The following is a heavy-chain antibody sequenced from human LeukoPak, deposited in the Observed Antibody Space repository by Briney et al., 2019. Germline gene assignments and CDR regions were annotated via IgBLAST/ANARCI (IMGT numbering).Heavy chain of an antibody. CDR3: AREPYDYVWGSYPVGYFDY. D-gene: IGHD3-16*02. J-gene: IGHJ4*02. Sequence: SQTLSLTCTVSGGSISSGDYYWSWIRQLPGKGLEWIGYIYYSGSTYYNPSLKSRVTISVDTSKNQFSLKLSSVTAADTAVYYCAREPYDYVWGSYPVGYFDYWGQGTLVTVSS. V-gene: IGHV4-30-4*01. CDR2: IYYSGST. CDR1: GGSISSGDYY.